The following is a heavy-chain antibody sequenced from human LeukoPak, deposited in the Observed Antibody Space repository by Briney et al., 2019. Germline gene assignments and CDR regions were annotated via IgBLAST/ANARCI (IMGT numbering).Heavy chain of an antibody. CDR2: INHSGST. Sequence: PSETLSLTCAVYGGSFSGYYWSWIRQPPGKGLEWIGEINHSGSTNYNPSLKSRVTISVDTSKNQFSLKLSSVTAADTAVYYCARYSAAAASHFDYWGQGTLVTVSS. D-gene: IGHD6-13*01. V-gene: IGHV4-34*01. J-gene: IGHJ4*02. CDR3: ARYSAAAASHFDY. CDR1: GGSFSGYY.